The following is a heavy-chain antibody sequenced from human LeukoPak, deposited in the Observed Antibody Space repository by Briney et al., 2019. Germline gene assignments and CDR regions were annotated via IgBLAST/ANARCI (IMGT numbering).Heavy chain of an antibody. CDR3: AREGVVVVAATGYYYYMDV. J-gene: IGHJ6*03. V-gene: IGHV1-8*01. CDR1: GYTFTSYD. CDR2: MNPNSGNT. Sequence: ASVKVSCKASGYTFTSYDINWVRQATGQGLEWMGWMNPNSGNTGYAQKFQGRVTMTRNTSISTAYMELSSLRSEDTAVYYCAREGVVVVAATGYYYYMDVWGKGTTVTVSS. D-gene: IGHD2-15*01.